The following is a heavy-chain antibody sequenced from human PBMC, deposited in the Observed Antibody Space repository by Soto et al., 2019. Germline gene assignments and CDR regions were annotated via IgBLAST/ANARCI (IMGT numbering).Heavy chain of an antibody. V-gene: IGHV3-30*18. CDR2: ISYDGSNK. J-gene: IGHJ4*02. Sequence: QVQLVESGGGVVQPGRSLRLSCAASGFTFSSYGMHWVRQAPGKGLEWVAVISYDGSNKYYADSVKGRFTISRDNSKNTLYLQMNSLRAEDTAVYYCAKVPRGFGELSYFDFWGQGSLVTV. CDR1: GFTFSSYG. CDR3: AKVPRGFGELSYFDF. D-gene: IGHD3-10*01.